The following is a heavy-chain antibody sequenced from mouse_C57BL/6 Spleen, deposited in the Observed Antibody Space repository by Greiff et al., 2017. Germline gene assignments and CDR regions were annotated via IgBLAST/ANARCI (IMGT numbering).Heavy chain of an antibody. CDR2: IDPSDSET. CDR1: GYTFTSYW. D-gene: IGHD1-1*01. J-gene: IGHJ1*03. Sequence: QVQLQQPGAELVRPGSSVKLSCKASGYTFTSYWMHWVKQRPIQGLEWIGNIDPSDSETHYNQKFKDKATLTVDKSSSTAYMQLSSLTSEDSAVYYCATSTVVGPYWYFDVWGTGTPVTVSS. V-gene: IGHV1-52*01. CDR3: ATSTVVGPYWYFDV.